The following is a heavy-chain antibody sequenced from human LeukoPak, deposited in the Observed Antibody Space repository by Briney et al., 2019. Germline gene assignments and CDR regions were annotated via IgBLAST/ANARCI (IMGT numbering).Heavy chain of an antibody. D-gene: IGHD3-9*01. V-gene: IGHV1-46*01. CDR3: ARDRLNFDWLFDY. CDR1: GYTFTSYY. CDR2: INPSGGST. J-gene: IGHJ4*02. Sequence: APVKVSCKASGYTFTSYYMHWVRQAPGQGLEWMGIINPSGGSTSYAQKFQGRVTMTRDTSMSTVYMELSSLRSEDTAVYYCARDRLNFDWLFDYWGQGTLVTVSS.